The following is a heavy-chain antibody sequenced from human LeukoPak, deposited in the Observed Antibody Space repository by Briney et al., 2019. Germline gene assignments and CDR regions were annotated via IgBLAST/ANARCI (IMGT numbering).Heavy chain of an antibody. CDR1: GGSFSGYY. J-gene: IGHJ6*03. Sequence: PSETLSLTCAVYGGSFSGYYWSWIRQPPGKGLEWIGEINHSGSTNYNPSLKSRVTISVGTSKNQFSLKLSSVTAADTAVYSCARVCGHYDFWSGSPYYYYYMDVWGKGTTVTVSS. CDR2: INHSGST. D-gene: IGHD3-3*01. CDR3: ARVCGHYDFWSGSPYYYYYMDV. V-gene: IGHV4-34*01.